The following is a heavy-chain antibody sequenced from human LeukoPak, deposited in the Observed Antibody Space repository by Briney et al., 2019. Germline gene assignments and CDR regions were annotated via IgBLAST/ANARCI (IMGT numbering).Heavy chain of an antibody. CDR2: MNPNSGNT. J-gene: IGHJ6*02. D-gene: IGHD2-2*03. CDR3: ARGGMDLHGMDV. V-gene: IGHV1-8*01. CDR1: GYTFSSYD. Sequence: ASVKVSCKASGYTFSSYDVYWVRQATGQGLECMGWMNPNSGNTGYAQKFQGRVTMTRNTSITTAYMELSSLRSEDTTVYYCARGGMDLHGMDVWGQGTTVTASS.